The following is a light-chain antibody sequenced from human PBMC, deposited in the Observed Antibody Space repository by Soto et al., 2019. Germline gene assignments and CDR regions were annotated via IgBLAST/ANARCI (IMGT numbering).Light chain of an antibody. Sequence: EIAMTQSPVTLSASPGERVTLSCRASQSVNINLASYQQRPGQAPRVLIYGASNSASGIPDRFSGSGSGTDFTLTISSMEPDDFALYYCQQYKDWPPLTFGGGTRVEIK. J-gene: IGKJ4*01. V-gene: IGKV3D-15*01. CDR2: GAS. CDR3: QQYKDWPPLT. CDR1: QSVNIN.